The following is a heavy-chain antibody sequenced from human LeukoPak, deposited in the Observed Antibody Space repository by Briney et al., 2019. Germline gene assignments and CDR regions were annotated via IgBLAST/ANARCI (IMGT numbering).Heavy chain of an antibody. V-gene: IGHV4-34*01. CDR2: INHSGST. Sequence: SGGSLRLSCAASGFTFSSYSMNWVRQTPGKGLEWIGEINHSGSTNYNPSLKSRVTISVDTSKNQFSLKLSSVTAADTAVYYCARGSGYYYVTTDYWGQGTLVTVSS. CDR3: ARGSGYYYVTTDY. D-gene: IGHD3-22*01. J-gene: IGHJ4*02. CDR1: GFTFSSYS.